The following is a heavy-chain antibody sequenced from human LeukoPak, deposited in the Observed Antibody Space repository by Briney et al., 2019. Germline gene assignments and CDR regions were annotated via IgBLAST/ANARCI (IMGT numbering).Heavy chain of an antibody. CDR1: GGSISSYY. CDR2: IYYSGST. Sequence: SETLSLTCTVSGGSISSYYWRWIRQPPGKELEWIGYIYYSGSTNYNPSLKSRVTISVDTSKNQFSLKLSSVTAADTAVYYCARHARIVATIDYWGQATLVTVSS. J-gene: IGHJ4*02. D-gene: IGHD5-12*01. CDR3: ARHARIVATIDY. V-gene: IGHV4-59*08.